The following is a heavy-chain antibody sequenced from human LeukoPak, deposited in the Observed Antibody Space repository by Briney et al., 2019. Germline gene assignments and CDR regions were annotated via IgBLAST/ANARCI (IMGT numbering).Heavy chain of an antibody. J-gene: IGHJ6*02. V-gene: IGHV3-21*01. Sequence: GGSLRLSCAASGFTFSSYSMNWVRQAPGKGLEWVSSISSSSSYIYYADSVKGRFTISRDNAKNSLYLQMNSLRAEDTAAYYCARDYDGSGLMDVWGQGTTVTVSS. CDR2: ISSSSSYI. D-gene: IGHD3-10*01. CDR3: ARDYDGSGLMDV. CDR1: GFTFSSYS.